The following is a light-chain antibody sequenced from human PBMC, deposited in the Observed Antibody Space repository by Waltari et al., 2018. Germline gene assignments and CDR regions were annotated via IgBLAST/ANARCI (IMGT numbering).Light chain of an antibody. J-gene: IGKJ1*01. CDR1: QSVGND. CDR2: GAS. CDR3: QQYKEWPPWT. Sequence: EIVMTQSPATLSVSPGERATLSCRASQSVGNDLAWYHQAPGQAPRLLIHGASSRATGVPARFSGSGSRTEFTLTITSLQSGDFGIYFCQQYKEWPPWTFGQGTRVDTK. V-gene: IGKV3-15*01.